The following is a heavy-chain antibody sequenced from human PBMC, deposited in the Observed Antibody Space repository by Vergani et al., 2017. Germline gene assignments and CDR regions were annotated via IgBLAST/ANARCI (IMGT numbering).Heavy chain of an antibody. CDR3: ARIREDDIPVRVFDS. D-gene: IGHD2-8*01. Sequence: QITLRESGPTLVKPTQTLTLTCTFSGFSLTTGGEGVGWIRQPPGRALEWLAFVYWNDDERYSPSLKSRVTITKDTSKNEVILTMATMDPVDTATYYCARIREDDIPVRVFDSWGQGTLVTVSS. CDR2: VYWNDDE. V-gene: IGHV2-5*01. J-gene: IGHJ4*02. CDR1: GFSLTTGGEG.